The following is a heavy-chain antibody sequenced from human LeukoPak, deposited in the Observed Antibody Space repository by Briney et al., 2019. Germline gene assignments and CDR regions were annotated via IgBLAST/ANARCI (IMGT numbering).Heavy chain of an antibody. CDR2: INSNGGST. J-gene: IGHJ4*02. V-gene: IGHV3-64*01. Sequence: GGPWRFSLVAPGKTFITYARPWAGQPPGKGLEYVSGINSNGGSTYYANSVKGRFTISRDNSKNTLYLQMNSLRAEDTAVYYCARATASRFDYWGQGTLVTVSS. CDR1: GKTFITYA. D-gene: IGHD4-17*01. CDR3: ARATASRFDY.